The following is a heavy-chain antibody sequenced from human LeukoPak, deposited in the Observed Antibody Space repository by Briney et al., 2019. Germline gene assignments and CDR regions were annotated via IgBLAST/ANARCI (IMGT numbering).Heavy chain of an antibody. D-gene: IGHD2-2*01. CDR2: ISGSGGST. CDR3: AKLYCSSTSCYQADY. V-gene: IGHV3-23*01. Sequence: GGSLRLSCAASGFTFSSYAMSWVRQAPGKGLEWVSAISGSGGSTYYADSVKGRFTISRDNSKNTLYLQMNSLRAEDTAVYYCAKLYCSSTSCYQADYWGQGTLVTVSS. J-gene: IGHJ4*02. CDR1: GFTFSSYA.